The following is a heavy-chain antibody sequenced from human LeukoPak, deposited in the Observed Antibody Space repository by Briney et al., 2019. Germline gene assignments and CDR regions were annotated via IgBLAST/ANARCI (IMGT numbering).Heavy chain of an antibody. V-gene: IGHV3-20*01. Sequence: GGSLRLSCAASGFTFDDYGMSWVRQAPGKGLEWVSGINWNGGSTGYADSVKGRFTISRDNAKNSLYLQMNSLRAEDTALYHCARDLYDYDSSGFNNWFDPWGQGTLVTVSS. CDR2: INWNGGST. CDR1: GFTFDDYG. CDR3: ARDLYDYDSSGFNNWFDP. J-gene: IGHJ5*02. D-gene: IGHD3-22*01.